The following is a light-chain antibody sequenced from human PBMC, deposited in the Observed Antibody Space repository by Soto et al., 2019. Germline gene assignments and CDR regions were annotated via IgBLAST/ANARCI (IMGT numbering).Light chain of an antibody. J-gene: IGKJ5*01. CDR2: GAS. CDR3: QHYGSSPPIT. V-gene: IGKV3-20*01. Sequence: EIVLTQSPGTLSLSPVERATLSCRASQSVSINYLAWFQQKPGQAPRLLIYGASSRATGIPDRFSGSGSGTDFTLTISRLEPEDFAVYYCQHYGSSPPITFGQGTRLEIK. CDR1: QSVSINY.